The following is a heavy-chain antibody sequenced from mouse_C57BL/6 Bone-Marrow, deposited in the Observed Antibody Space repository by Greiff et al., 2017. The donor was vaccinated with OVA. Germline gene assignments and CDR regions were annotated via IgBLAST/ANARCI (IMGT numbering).Heavy chain of an antibody. CDR2: IWRGGST. CDR3: AKKGGFTTVVADYAMDY. J-gene: IGHJ4*01. Sequence: VQLKQSGPGLVQPSQSLSITCTVSGFSLTSYGVHWVRQSPGKGLEWLGVIWRGGSTDYNAAFMSRLSITKDNSKSQVFFKMNSLQADDTAIYYCAKKGGFTTVVADYAMDYWGQGTSVTVSS. D-gene: IGHD1-1*01. CDR1: GFSLTSYG. V-gene: IGHV2-5*01.